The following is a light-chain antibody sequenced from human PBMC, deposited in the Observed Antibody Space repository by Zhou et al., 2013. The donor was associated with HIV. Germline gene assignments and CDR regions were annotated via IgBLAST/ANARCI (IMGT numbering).Light chain of an antibody. CDR2: AAS. CDR1: QSISSY. V-gene: IGKV1-39*01. CDR3: QQSYSTPWT. Sequence: DIQMTQSPSPLSASVGDRVTITCRASQSISSYLNWYQQKPGKAPKLLIYAASSLQSGVPSRFSGSGSGTDFTLTISSLQPEDFATYYCQQSYSTPWTFGKGPRWKSN. J-gene: IGKJ1*01.